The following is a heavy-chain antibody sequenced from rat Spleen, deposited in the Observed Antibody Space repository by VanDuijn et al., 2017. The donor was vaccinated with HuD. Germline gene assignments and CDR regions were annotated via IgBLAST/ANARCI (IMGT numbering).Heavy chain of an antibody. D-gene: IGHD5-1*01. CDR2: MRYNGDT. Sequence: QVQLKESGPGLVQPSQTLSLTCTVSGFSLTSYNVHWVRQPPGKGLEWMGRMRYNGDTSYNSALKSRLSISRDTSKNQVFLKMNSLQTDDTGTYYCTSRTGPFDYWGQGVMVTVSS. CDR3: TSRTGPFDY. J-gene: IGHJ2*01. V-gene: IGHV2-63*01. CDR1: GFSLTSYN.